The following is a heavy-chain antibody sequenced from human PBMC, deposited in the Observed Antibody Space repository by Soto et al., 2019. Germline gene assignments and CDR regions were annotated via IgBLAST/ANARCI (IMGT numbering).Heavy chain of an antibody. CDR1: GYDFARTW. Sequence: PGESLKISCNASGYDFARTWIGWVRQLPGKGLDWLGIIYPGDSETRYSPSFRGQVTFSVDMSISTAYLQWSSLKTSDIAIYYCARLLGAYDSYFDHWGQGTRVTVSS. V-gene: IGHV5-51*01. CDR3: ARLLGAYDSYFDH. J-gene: IGHJ4*02. D-gene: IGHD5-12*01. CDR2: IYPGDSET.